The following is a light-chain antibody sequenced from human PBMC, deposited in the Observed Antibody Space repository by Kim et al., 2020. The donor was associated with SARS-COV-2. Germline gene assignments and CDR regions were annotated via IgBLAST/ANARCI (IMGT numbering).Light chain of an antibody. Sequence: GWSATISCSGSSSNIASNTVHWYQQLPGTAAKLIISSINQLPLGVLERFSGSKSGTSANFAISGLQSEKRTNYHCAPCDDSLNGPLFGRGTKLT. CDR1: SSNIASNT. CDR2: SIN. CDR3: APCDDSLNGPL. V-gene: IGLV1-44*01. J-gene: IGLJ3*02.